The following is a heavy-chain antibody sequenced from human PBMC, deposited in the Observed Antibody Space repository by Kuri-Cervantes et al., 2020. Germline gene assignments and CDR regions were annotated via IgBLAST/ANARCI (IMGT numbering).Heavy chain of an antibody. V-gene: IGHV2-5*02. Sequence: SGPTLMKPTQTLTLTCTFSGFSLSTSGVGVGWIRQPPGKALEWLALIYWDDDKRYSPSLRSRLTITKDTSKNQVVLTMTNMDPVDTATYYCAHSGSSGYYLSFPFDYWGQGTLVTVSS. J-gene: IGHJ4*02. CDR1: GFSLSTSGVG. CDR3: AHSGSSGYYLSFPFDY. CDR2: IYWDDDK. D-gene: IGHD3-22*01.